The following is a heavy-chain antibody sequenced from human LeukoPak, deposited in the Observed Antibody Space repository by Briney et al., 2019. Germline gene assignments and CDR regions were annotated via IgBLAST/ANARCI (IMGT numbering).Heavy chain of an antibody. CDR3: AKAEGGYGSGSYYLFDY. V-gene: IGHV3-30*18. CDR1: GFTFSSYG. J-gene: IGHJ4*02. D-gene: IGHD3-10*01. Sequence: GGSLRLSCAASGFTFSSYGMHWVRQAPGKGLERVAVISYDGSNKYYADSVKGRFTISRDNSKNTLYLQMNSLRAEDTAVYYCAKAEGGYGSGSYYLFDYWGQGTLVTVSS. CDR2: ISYDGSNK.